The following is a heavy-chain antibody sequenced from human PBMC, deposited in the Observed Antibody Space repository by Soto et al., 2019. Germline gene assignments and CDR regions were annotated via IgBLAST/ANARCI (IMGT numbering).Heavy chain of an antibody. J-gene: IGHJ4*02. D-gene: IGHD4-17*01. Sequence: PGGSPRLSCAASGVTFCSYAMSWVRQAPGKGLEWVSAISGSGGSTYYADSVKGRFTISRDNSKNTLYLQMNSLRAEDTAVYYSANQPYGDYNPFFDYWGQGTLVTVSS. CDR1: GVTFCSYA. V-gene: IGHV3-23*01. CDR2: ISGSGGST. CDR3: ANQPYGDYNPFFDY.